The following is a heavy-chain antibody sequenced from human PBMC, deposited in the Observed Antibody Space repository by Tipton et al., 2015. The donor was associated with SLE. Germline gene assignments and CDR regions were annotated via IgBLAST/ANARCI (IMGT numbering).Heavy chain of an antibody. D-gene: IGHD6-13*01. J-gene: IGHJ6*02. CDR1: GYTFTSYD. CDR3: ARGVGLAAAGPVDV. CDR2: MNPNSGNT. Sequence: QLVQSGAEVKKPGASVKVSCKASGYTFTSYDINWVRQATGQGLEWMGWMNPNSGNTGYEQKFQGRVTMNRSTSISTAYMELSSLRSEDAAVYYCARGVGLAAAGPVDVWGQGSTVTVSS. V-gene: IGHV1-8*01.